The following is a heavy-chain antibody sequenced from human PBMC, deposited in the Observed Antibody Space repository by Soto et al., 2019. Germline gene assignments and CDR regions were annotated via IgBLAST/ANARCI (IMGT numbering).Heavy chain of an antibody. V-gene: IGHV4-30-4*01. CDR2: IYYSGST. J-gene: IGHJ5*02. Sequence: PSETLSLTCTVSGGSISSGDYYWSWIRQPPGKGLEWIGYIYYSGSTYYNPSLKSRVTISVDTSKNQFSLKLSSVTAADTAVYYCARSGGYSYGYGWFDPWGQGTLVTVSS. D-gene: IGHD5-18*01. CDR3: ARSGGYSYGYGWFDP. CDR1: GGSISSGDYY.